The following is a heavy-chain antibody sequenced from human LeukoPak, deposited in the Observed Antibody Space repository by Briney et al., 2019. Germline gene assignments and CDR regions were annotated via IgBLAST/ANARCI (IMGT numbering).Heavy chain of an antibody. D-gene: IGHD3-22*01. CDR2: INAGNGNT. V-gene: IGHV1-3*01. CDR3: AVDSSGYYYHFDY. CDR1: GYTFTSYA. Sequence: ASVKVSCKTSGYTFTSYAIHWVRQAPGQRLEWMGWINAGNGNTKYSQKFQGRVTITRDTSANTAYMELSSLRSEDTAVYYCAVDSSGYYYHFDYWGQGTLVTVSS. J-gene: IGHJ4*02.